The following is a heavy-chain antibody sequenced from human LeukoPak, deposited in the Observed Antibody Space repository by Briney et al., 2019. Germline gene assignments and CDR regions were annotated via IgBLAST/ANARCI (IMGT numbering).Heavy chain of an antibody. CDR2: IYSGGST. Sequence: GGSLRLSCAASGFTFSSNYMSWVRQAPGKGLEWVSVIYSGGSTYYADSVKGRFTISRDNSKNTVYLQLNSLRAEDTAVYYCARSTSYNFWSGSYDYYYYMDVWGQGTTVTVSS. D-gene: IGHD3-3*01. CDR3: ARSTSYNFWSGSYDYYYYMDV. CDR1: GFTFSSNY. J-gene: IGHJ6*03. V-gene: IGHV3-53*01.